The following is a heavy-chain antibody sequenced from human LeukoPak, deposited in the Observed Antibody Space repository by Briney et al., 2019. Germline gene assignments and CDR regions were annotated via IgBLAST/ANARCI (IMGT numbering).Heavy chain of an antibody. CDR2: IYHSGST. CDR1: GGSISSGGYY. D-gene: IGHD3-16*01. J-gene: IGHJ2*01. Sequence: SETLSLTCTVSGGSISSGGYYWSWIRQPPGKGLEWIGYIYHSGSTYYNPSLKSRVTISVDRSKNQFSLKLSSVTGADTAVYYCARDLRRYFDLWGRGTLVTVSS. CDR3: ARDLRRYFDL. V-gene: IGHV4-30-2*01.